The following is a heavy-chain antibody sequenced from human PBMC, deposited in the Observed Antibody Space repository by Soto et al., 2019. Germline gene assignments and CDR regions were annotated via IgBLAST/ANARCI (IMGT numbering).Heavy chain of an antibody. CDR1: GGTFSSYA. V-gene: IGHV1-69*01. D-gene: IGHD3-10*01. Sequence: QVQLVQSGAEVKKPGSSVKVSCKASGGTFSSYAISWVLQAPGQGLEWMGGIIPIFGTANYAQKFQGRVTITADESTSTAYMELSSLRSEDTAVYYCAEGHGVTMVRGVTGAFDIWGQGTMVTVSS. J-gene: IGHJ3*02. CDR3: AEGHGVTMVRGVTGAFDI. CDR2: IIPIFGTA.